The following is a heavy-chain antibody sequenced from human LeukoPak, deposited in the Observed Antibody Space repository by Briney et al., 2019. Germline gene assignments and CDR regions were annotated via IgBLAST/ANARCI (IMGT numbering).Heavy chain of an antibody. V-gene: IGHV3-53*01. D-gene: IGHD3-3*01. J-gene: IGHJ4*02. Sequence: TGGSLRLSCAASGFTVSSNYMSWVRQVPGKGLEWVSVIYTGGSTYYADSVKGRVTISGDNSKNTLYLQMNSLRAEDTAMYYCATGVGKFDYWGLGTLVTVSS. CDR2: IYTGGST. CDR1: GFTVSSNY. CDR3: ATGVGKFDY.